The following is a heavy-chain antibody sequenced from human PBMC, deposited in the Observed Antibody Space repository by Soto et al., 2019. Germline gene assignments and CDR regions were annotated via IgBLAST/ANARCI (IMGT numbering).Heavy chain of an antibody. J-gene: IGHJ3*02. D-gene: IGHD3-9*01. CDR2: IKQDGSEK. V-gene: IGHV3-7*01. CDR1: GFTFSSYW. CDR3: ASPRDFDWLRTENAFDI. Sequence: RRLSCAASGFTFSSYWMSWVRQAPGKGLEWVANIKQDGSEKYYVDSVKGRFTISRDNAKNSLYLQMNSLRAEDTAVYYCASPRDFDWLRTENAFDIWGQGTMVTVSS.